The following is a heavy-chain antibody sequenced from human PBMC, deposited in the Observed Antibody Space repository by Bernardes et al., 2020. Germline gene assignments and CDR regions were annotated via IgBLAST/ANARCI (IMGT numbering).Heavy chain of an antibody. CDR2: ISSSSSTI. D-gene: IGHD3-10*01. CDR1: GFTFSSYS. J-gene: IGHJ6*02. CDR3: ARDVEGSGSYPYYYGMDV. V-gene: IGHV3-48*02. Sequence: GGSLRLSCAASGFTFSSYSMNWVRQAPGKGLEWVSYISSSSSTIYYADSVKGRFTISRDNAKNSLYLQMNSLRDEDTAVYYCARDVEGSGSYPYYYGMDVWGQGTTVTVSS.